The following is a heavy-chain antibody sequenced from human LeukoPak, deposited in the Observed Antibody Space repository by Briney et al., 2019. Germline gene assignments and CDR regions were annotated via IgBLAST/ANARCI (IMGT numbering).Heavy chain of an antibody. J-gene: IGHJ6*03. Sequence: GESLKISCKGSGYSLTSYWIGWVRQMPGKGLGWMGIIDPGDSDTRYSPSFQAQVTISADKSISTAYLQWSSLKASDTAMYYCVRHFRPVPYYMDVWGKGTTVTVSS. CDR3: VRHFRPVPYYMDV. CDR2: IDPGDSDT. D-gene: IGHD6-6*01. CDR1: GYSLTSYW. V-gene: IGHV5-51*01.